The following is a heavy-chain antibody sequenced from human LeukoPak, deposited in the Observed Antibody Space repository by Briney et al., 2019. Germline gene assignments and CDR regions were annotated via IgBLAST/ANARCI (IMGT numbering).Heavy chain of an antibody. CDR3: MRSDYGGLVDL. D-gene: IGHD4-17*01. CDR1: GFPLRTYV. Sequence: GGSLRLSCAASGFPLRTYVMTWVRQAAGKGLEWGSTISGRGGSTYYADSVKCRFTISRDNSKNTLYLDMNSLREDDTATYFCMRSDYGGLVDLWGQGTLVTVSS. J-gene: IGHJ5*02. CDR2: ISGRGGST. V-gene: IGHV3-23*01.